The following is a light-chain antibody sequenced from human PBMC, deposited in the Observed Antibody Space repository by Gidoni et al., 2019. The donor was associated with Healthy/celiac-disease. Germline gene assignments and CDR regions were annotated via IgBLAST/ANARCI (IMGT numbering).Light chain of an antibody. Sequence: DIVMTQPPLSLPVTPGEPASISCRSSQSLLHSNGYNYLDWYLQKPGQSPQLLIYLGSNRASGVPDRFSGSGSGTDFTRKISRVEAEDVGVYYCMQALQTPWTFGQGTKVEIK. CDR2: LGS. CDR3: MQALQTPWT. V-gene: IGKV2-28*01. CDR1: QSLLHSNGYNY. J-gene: IGKJ1*01.